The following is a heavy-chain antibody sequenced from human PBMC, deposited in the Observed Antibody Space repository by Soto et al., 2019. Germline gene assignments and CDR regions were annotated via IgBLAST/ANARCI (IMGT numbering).Heavy chain of an antibody. Sequence: PGGSLRLSCAASGFTFSEYAMTWVRQAPGKGLEWVSAIGGAGSNIYYADSVEGRFTVSRDNSKNSLYLKVNSLRAEDTAVYYCARTLTHLYSTNYYFYGMGVWGQGTRVTVSS. J-gene: IGHJ6*02. V-gene: IGHV3-23*01. D-gene: IGHD6-13*01. CDR2: IGGAGSNI. CDR3: ARTLTHLYSTNYYFYGMGV. CDR1: GFTFSEYA.